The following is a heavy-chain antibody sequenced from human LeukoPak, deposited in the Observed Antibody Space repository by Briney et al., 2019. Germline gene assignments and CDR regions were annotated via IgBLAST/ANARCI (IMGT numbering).Heavy chain of an antibody. V-gene: IGHV4-39*07. J-gene: IGHJ4*02. Sequence: SETLSLTCTVSGGSISSSSYSWGWIRQPPGKGLEWIGSIYYSGSTYYNPSLKSRVTISVDTPKNQFSLKLSSVTAADTAVYYCARVRLRGAAYYYDSSGYTQQFDYWGQGTLVTVSS. CDR1: GGSISSSSYS. CDR3: ARVRLRGAAYYYDSSGYTQQFDY. D-gene: IGHD3-22*01. CDR2: IYYSGST.